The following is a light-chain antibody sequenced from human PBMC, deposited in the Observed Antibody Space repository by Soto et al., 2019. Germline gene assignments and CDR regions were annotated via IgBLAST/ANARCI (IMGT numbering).Light chain of an antibody. V-gene: IGLV1-47*01. CDR2: ENN. Sequence: QSVLTQPPSASGTPGQRVTISCSGSTSNIGSSSVYWYQQLPGTAPKLFIYENNRRPSGVPDRFAGSMSGTSASLAISGLRSEDEADYCCATWDDSLSGPVFGGGTKLTVL. J-gene: IGLJ2*01. CDR1: TSNIGSSS. CDR3: ATWDDSLSGPV.